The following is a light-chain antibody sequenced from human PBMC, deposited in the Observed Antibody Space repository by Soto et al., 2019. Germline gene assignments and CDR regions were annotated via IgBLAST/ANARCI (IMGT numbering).Light chain of an antibody. V-gene: IGLV2-14*03. J-gene: IGLJ1*01. CDR3: RSFLSSSPQV. CDR1: SSDVGRYNF. CDR2: AVS. Sequence: QSALTQPASVSGSSGRSITISCTGTSSDVGRYNFVSWYQQHPGNAPKLLIYAVSDRPSGVSTRFSGSKSGNTASLAISGLRADEEAFYYCRSFLSSSPQVFGTGTQVTVL.